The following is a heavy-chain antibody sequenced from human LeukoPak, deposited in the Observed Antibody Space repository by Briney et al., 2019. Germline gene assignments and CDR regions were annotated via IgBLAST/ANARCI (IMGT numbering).Heavy chain of an antibody. D-gene: IGHD3-9*01. J-gene: IGHJ3*02. CDR1: GGSISSYY. CDR2: IYYSGST. CDR3: ARVSKYDILTGFDAFDI. V-gene: IGHV4-59*08. Sequence: SETLSLTCTVSGGSISSYYWSWIRQPPGKGLEWIGYIYYSGSTNYNPSLKSRVTISVDTSKNQFSLKLSSVTAADTAVYYCARVSKYDILTGFDAFDIWGQGTMVTVSS.